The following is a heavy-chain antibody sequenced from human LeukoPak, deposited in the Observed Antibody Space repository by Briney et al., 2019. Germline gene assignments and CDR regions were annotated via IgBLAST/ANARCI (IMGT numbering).Heavy chain of an antibody. V-gene: IGHV3-43*02. CDR2: ISADGGST. CDR1: GLNFDDSA. Sequence: PGGSLRLSCVASGLNFDDSAMHWVRQAPGKGLEGVSLISADGGSTFSADSVKGRFSISRDNSKNSLYLQMNSLRSEDTAMYYCAKESGKFDYWGQGTLVAVSS. CDR3: AKESGKFDY. J-gene: IGHJ4*02.